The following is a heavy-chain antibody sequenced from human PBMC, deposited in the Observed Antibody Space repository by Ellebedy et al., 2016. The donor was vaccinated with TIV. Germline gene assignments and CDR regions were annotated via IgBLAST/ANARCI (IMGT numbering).Heavy chain of an antibody. CDR3: ARDLGYSHDAFHYGMGV. V-gene: IGHV3-48*01. CDR2: ISSSSSVI. CDR1: GFTFSSYS. D-gene: IGHD4-11*01. J-gene: IGHJ6*02. Sequence: GESLKISCAASGFTFSSYSMNWVRQAPGKGLEWVAYISSSSSVIYYGASVTGRFTISRENAKNSLSLQMSRLRAEDTAVDDCARDLGYSHDAFHYGMGVWGQGTTVTVSS.